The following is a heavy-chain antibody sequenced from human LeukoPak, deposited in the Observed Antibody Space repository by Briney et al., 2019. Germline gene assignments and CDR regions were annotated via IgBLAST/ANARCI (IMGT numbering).Heavy chain of an antibody. CDR2: IYYSGST. V-gene: IGHV4-30-4*08. J-gene: IGHJ4*02. CDR1: GGSISSGDYY. CDR3: ARGDYYDSSGYYPGVNY. Sequence: RPSETLSLTCTVSGGSISSGDYYWSWIRQPPGKGLEWIGYIYYSGSTYYNPSLKGRVTISVDTSKNQFSLKLSSVTAADTAVYYCARGDYYDSSGYYPGVNYWGQGTLVTVSS. D-gene: IGHD3-22*01.